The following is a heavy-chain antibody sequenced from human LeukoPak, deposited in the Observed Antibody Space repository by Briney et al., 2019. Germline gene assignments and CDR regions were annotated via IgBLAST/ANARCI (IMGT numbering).Heavy chain of an antibody. CDR1: GFSFSSYG. CDR3: ASALVAGRVDY. V-gene: IGHV3-21*01. J-gene: IGHJ4*02. CDR2: VSSSSSYI. Sequence: PGGSLRLSCAASGFSFSSYGMNWIRQAPAKGLEWVSSVSSSSSYIYYADSVKGRFTISRDNAKNSLYLQMNSLRAEDTAVYYCASALVAGRVDYWGQGTLVTVSS. D-gene: IGHD6-19*01.